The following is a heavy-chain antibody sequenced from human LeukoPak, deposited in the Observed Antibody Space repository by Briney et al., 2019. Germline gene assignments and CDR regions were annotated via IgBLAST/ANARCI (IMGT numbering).Heavy chain of an antibody. CDR3: ATVGPHNEWELTD. D-gene: IGHD1-26*01. V-gene: IGHV1-24*01. CDR1: GYTLTELS. J-gene: IGHJ4*02. Sequence: ASVKVSXKVSGYTLTELSMHWVRQAPGKGLEWMGGFDPEDGETIYAQKFQGRVTMTEDTSTDTAYMELSSLRSEDTAVYYCATVGPHNEWELTDWGQGTLVTVSS. CDR2: FDPEDGET.